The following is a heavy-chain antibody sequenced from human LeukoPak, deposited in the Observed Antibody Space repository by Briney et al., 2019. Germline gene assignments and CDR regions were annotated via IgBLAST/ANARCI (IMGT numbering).Heavy chain of an antibody. J-gene: IGHJ4*02. CDR1: GGSISSTNW. CDR3: AREGGPYRPLDY. Sequence: SGSLSLTCGVSGGSISSTNWWTWVRQPPGEGLEWIGEVHLSGRTNYNPSLESRVTMSVDMSENHISLKLTSVTAADTAVYYCAREGGPYRPLDYSGQGTLVTVSS. CDR2: VHLSGRT. V-gene: IGHV4-4*02.